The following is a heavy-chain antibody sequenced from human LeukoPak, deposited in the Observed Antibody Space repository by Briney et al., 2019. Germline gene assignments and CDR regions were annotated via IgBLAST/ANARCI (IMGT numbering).Heavy chain of an antibody. CDR2: IRYDGSNK. V-gene: IGHV3-30*02. CDR3: AKKYAHGGYYYGYMDD. J-gene: IGHJ6*03. CDR1: GFTFSSYG. D-gene: IGHD2-2*01. Sequence: GGSLRLSCAASGFTFSSYGMHWVRQAPGKGLEWVAFIRYDGSNKYYADSVKGRFTISRDNSKNTLYLQMNSLRAEDTAVYYCAKKYAHGGYYYGYMDDWGKGTTVTISS.